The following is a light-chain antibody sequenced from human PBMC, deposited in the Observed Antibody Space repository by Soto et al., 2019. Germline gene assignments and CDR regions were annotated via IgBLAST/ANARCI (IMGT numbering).Light chain of an antibody. J-gene: IGKJ5*01. CDR3: QQYNSYLIT. V-gene: IGKV1-5*01. CDR2: DAS. CDR1: QSISSW. Sequence: DIQMTQSPSTLSASVGDRVTITCRASQSISSWLAWYQQKPGKAPKLLIYDASSLESGVPSRFSGSGFGTEFTLTISSLQPDDFATYYCQQYNSYLITFGQGTRLEIK.